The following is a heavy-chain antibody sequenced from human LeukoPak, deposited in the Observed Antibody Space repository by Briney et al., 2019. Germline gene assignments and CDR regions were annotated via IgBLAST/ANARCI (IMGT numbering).Heavy chain of an antibody. V-gene: IGHV3-74*01. J-gene: IGHJ4*02. CDR3: AREGGSHLGFDY. D-gene: IGHD1-26*01. Sequence: GGSLRLSCAASGFTFSNYWMHWVRQAPGKGLVWVSRINTDGSSTSYADSVKGRFTISRDNAKNTLYLQMNSLRAEDTAVYYCAREGGSHLGFDYWGQGILVTVSS. CDR1: GFTFSNYW. CDR2: INTDGSST.